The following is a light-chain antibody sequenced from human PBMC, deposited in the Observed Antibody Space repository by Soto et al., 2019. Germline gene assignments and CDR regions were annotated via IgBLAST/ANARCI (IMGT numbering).Light chain of an antibody. CDR2: GLT. V-gene: IGLV2-14*01. CDR1: SSDIGAYNY. Sequence: QSALTQPASVSGSPGQSITISCTGTSSDIGAYNYVSWYQQHPGKAPKLPIYGLTNRPSGVSNRFSGSKSGNTASLTISGLQAEDDADYYCSSYTTSLTLVFGGGTQLTVL. CDR3: SSYTTSLTLV. J-gene: IGLJ3*02.